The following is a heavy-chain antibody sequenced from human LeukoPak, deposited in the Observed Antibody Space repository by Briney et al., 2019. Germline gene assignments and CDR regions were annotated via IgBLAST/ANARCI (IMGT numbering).Heavy chain of an antibody. V-gene: IGHV3-23*01. D-gene: IGHD1-26*01. J-gene: IGHJ4*02. Sequence: GVLSLSCAASGFTFSSYAMSWVRQAPGKGLEGVSAISGSGGSTYYADSVKGRFTISRDNSKNTLYLQMNSLRAEDTAVYYCAKDRRYSGSYWGQGTLVTVSS. CDR1: GFTFSSYA. CDR3: AKDRRYSGSY. CDR2: ISGSGGST.